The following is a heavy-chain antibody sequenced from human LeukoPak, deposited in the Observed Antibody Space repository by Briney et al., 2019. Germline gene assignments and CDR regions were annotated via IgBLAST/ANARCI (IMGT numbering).Heavy chain of an antibody. Sequence: GGSLRLSCAASGFTFSSYWMSWVRQAPGKGLEWVANIKQDGSEKYYVDSVKGRFTIFRDNAKNSLYLQMNSLRAEDTAVYYCARARSSYGYGDAFDIWGQGTMVTVSS. V-gene: IGHV3-7*01. CDR1: GFTFSSYW. D-gene: IGHD5-18*01. CDR2: IKQDGSEK. J-gene: IGHJ3*02. CDR3: ARARSSYGYGDAFDI.